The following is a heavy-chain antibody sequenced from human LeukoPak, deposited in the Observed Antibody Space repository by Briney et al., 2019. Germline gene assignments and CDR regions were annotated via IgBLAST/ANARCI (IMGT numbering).Heavy chain of an antibody. D-gene: IGHD5-18*01. V-gene: IGHV3-48*03. CDR2: IGSSGSTI. CDR3: ARDHVDTAMVCFDY. J-gene: IGHJ4*02. CDR1: GFTFSSYE. Sequence: QPGGSLRLSCAASGFTFSSYEMNWVRQAPGKGLEWVSYIGSSGSTIYYADSVKGRFTISRDNAKNSLYLQMNSLRAEDTAVYYCARDHVDTAMVCFDYWGQGTLVTVSS.